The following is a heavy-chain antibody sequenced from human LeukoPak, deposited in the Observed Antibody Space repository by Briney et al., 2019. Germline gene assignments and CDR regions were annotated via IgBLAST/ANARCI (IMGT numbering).Heavy chain of an antibody. V-gene: IGHV3-74*01. CDR3: TRVGYCATTSCRTAFDI. J-gene: IGHJ3*02. D-gene: IGHD2-2*01. Sequence: GGSLRLSCAASGFTFSSYWMHWVRHAPGKGLAWVSRINTDGSSTSYADSVKGRFTISRDNAKNTLYLQMNSLRAEDTAVYFCTRVGYCATTSCRTAFDIWGQGTMVTVSS. CDR2: INTDGSST. CDR1: GFTFSSYW.